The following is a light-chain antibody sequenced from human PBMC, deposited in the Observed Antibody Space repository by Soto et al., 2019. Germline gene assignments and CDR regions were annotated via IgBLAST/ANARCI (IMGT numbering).Light chain of an antibody. CDR3: QQYVSSVT. V-gene: IGKV3-20*01. J-gene: IGKJ1*01. CDR1: QSVDSSF. CDR2: GAS. Sequence: EIVLTQSPGSLSLSPGERATLSCRASQSVDSSFFAWYQQKPGQAPRLLIYGASNRATGIPDRFSGSGSETDFTLTISRLEPEDFAVYYCQQYVSSVTFGQGTKVEIK.